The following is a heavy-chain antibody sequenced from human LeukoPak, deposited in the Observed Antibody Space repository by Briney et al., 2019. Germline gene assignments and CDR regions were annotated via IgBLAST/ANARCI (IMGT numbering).Heavy chain of an antibody. J-gene: IGHJ4*02. D-gene: IGHD5-18*01. CDR2: IKQDGSEK. CDR1: GFTFSNFW. CDR3: AREPRGYSYGL. V-gene: IGHV3-7*01. Sequence: GGSLRLSCAASGFTFSNFWTSWVRQAPGKGLEWVAKIKQDGSEKYYVDSVKGRFTISRDNAKDSLYLQMNSLRAEDTAVYYCAREPRGYSYGLWGRGTLVTVSS.